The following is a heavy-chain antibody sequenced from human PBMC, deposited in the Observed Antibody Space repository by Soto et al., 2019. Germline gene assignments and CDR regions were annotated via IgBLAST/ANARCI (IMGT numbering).Heavy chain of an antibody. Sequence: PGGSLRLSCAASGFTFSSYGMHWVRQAPGKGLEWVAVIWYDGSNKYYADSVKGRFTISRDNSKNTLYLQMNSLRAEDTAVYYCARDLAHYYDSSGYYAYYGMDVWGQGTTVTVSS. J-gene: IGHJ6*02. CDR2: IWYDGSNK. D-gene: IGHD3-22*01. CDR3: ARDLAHYYDSSGYYAYYGMDV. CDR1: GFTFSSYG. V-gene: IGHV3-33*01.